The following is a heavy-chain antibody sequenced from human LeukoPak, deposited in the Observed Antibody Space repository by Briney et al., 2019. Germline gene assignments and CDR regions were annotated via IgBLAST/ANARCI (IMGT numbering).Heavy chain of an antibody. V-gene: IGHV3-23*01. CDR3: ARDGYSNYWYLNL. Sequence: GGSLRLSCAASGFAFSSYAMSWVRQAPGKGLEWISSISGTGGRTYYADSVKGRFTISRDNSKNTLDLQMNSLRADDTAVYDCARDGYSNYWYLNLWGQGTLVTVSS. J-gene: IGHJ4*02. CDR1: GFAFSSYA. CDR2: ISGTGGRT. D-gene: IGHD6-13*01.